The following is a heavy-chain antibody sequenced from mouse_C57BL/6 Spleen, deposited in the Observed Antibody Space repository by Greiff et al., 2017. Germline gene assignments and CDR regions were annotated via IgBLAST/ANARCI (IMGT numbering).Heavy chain of an antibody. CDR1: GYTFTSYW. V-gene: IGHV1-69*01. Sequence: VQLVESGAELVMPGASVKLSCKASGYTFTSYWMHWVKQRPGQGLEWIGEIDPSDSYTNYNQKSKGKSTLTVDKSSSTAYMQLSSLTSEDSAVYYCARGGIVSPFDYWGQGTTLTVSS. D-gene: IGHD6-2*01. J-gene: IGHJ2*01. CDR3: ARGGIVSPFDY. CDR2: IDPSDSYT.